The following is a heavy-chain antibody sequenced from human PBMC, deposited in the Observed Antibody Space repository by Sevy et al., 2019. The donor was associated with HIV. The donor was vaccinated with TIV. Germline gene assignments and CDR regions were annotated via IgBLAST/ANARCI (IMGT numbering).Heavy chain of an antibody. J-gene: IGHJ4*02. V-gene: IGHV3-11*01. Sequence: GGSLRLSCAASGFTFSDHYMSWIRQAPGKGLEWVSFISSGGSTKDYGVSVRGRFTISRDNAKNSLYLQMNSLRAEDTAVYYCAREDRRREGEPYFDYWGQGTLVTVSS. D-gene: IGHD3-16*01. CDR1: GFTFSDHY. CDR3: AREDRRREGEPYFDY. CDR2: ISSGGSTK.